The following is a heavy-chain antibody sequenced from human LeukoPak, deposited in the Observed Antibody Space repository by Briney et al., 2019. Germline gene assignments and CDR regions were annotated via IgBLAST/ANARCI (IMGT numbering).Heavy chain of an antibody. CDR2: INPSGGST. Sequence: ASVKVSCKASGYTFTSYYIHWVRQAPGQGLEWMGIINPSGGSTSYAQKFQGRVTMTRDTSTSTVYMELSSLRSEDTAVYYCARDLPDYYDSSGYYLGYWGQGTLVTVSS. CDR1: GYTFTSYY. CDR3: ARDLPDYYDSSGYYLGY. V-gene: IGHV1-46*01. J-gene: IGHJ4*02. D-gene: IGHD3-22*01.